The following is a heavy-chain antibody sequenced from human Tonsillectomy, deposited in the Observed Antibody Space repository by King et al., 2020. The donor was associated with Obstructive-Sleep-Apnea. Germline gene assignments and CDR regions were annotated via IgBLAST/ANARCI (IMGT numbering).Heavy chain of an antibody. CDR1: GFSFDDYA. D-gene: IGHD6-19*01. CDR3: AKDERDRVAGILDS. Sequence: VQLVESGGGLVQPGRSLRLSCVVSGFSFDDYAMHWVRQVPGKGLEWVSGIRWNSGSIGYADSVKGRFTISRDNAKNSLYLEMNCLRDEDTALYYCAKDERDRVAGILDSWGQGTPVTVSS. V-gene: IGHV3-9*01. J-gene: IGHJ5*01. CDR2: IRWNSGSI.